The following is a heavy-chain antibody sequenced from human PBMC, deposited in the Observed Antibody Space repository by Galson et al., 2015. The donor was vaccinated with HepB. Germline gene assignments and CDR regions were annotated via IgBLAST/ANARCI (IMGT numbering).Heavy chain of an antibody. Sequence: QSGAEVKKPGESLRISCKGSGFSFTSYWITWVRQMPGKGLEWMGRIDPSDSYTKYSPSFQGHVTASADKSISTAYLQWSSLKASDTAMYYCARFDSGHDFFDYWGQGTLVTVSS. D-gene: IGHD5-12*01. CDR1: GFSFTSYW. CDR2: IDPSDSYT. J-gene: IGHJ4*02. V-gene: IGHV5-10-1*01. CDR3: ARFDSGHDFFDY.